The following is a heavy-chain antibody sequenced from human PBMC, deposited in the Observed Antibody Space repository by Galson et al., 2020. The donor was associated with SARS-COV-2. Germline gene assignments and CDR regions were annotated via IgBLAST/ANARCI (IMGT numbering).Heavy chain of an antibody. CDR1: GGSISSSSYY. CDR3: ARLHASVDSSGYYYGEYFQH. J-gene: IGHJ1*01. Sequence: SQTLSLTCTVSGGSISSSSYYWGWIRQPPGKGLEWIGSIYYSGSTYYNPSLKSRVTISVDTSKNQFSLKLSSVTAADTAVYYCARLHASVDSSGYYYGEYFQHWGQGTLVTVSS. V-gene: IGHV4-39*01. D-gene: IGHD3-22*01. CDR2: IYYSGST.